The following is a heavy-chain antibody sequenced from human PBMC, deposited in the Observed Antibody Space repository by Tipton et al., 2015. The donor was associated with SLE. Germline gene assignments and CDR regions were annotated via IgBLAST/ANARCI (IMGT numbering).Heavy chain of an antibody. CDR3: ARHWGKDGYNYWYFDL. CDR2: MDHSGKT. V-gene: IGHV4-39*01. J-gene: IGHJ2*01. CDR1: GVSISSGSYY. Sequence: TLSLTCTVSGVSISSGSYYWSWIRQPPGKGLEWIGAMDHSGKTHYNPSLKSRVTMSVDTSKNQFSLKLSSVTAADTAVFYCARHWGKDGYNYWYFDLWGRGTLVTVSS. D-gene: IGHD5-24*01.